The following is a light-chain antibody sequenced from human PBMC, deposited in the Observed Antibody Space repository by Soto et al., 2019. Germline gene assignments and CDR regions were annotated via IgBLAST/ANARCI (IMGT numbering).Light chain of an antibody. CDR3: QVWDSSSDHPV. J-gene: IGLJ3*02. V-gene: IGLV3-21*04. CDR2: YDS. Sequence: SYELTQPPSVSVAPGKTARITCGGNNSGSKSVHWYQQKPGQAPVLVIYYDSDRPSGIPERFSGSNSGNTATLTISRVEAGDEADYYCQVWDSSSDHPVFGGGTQVTVL. CDR1: NSGSKS.